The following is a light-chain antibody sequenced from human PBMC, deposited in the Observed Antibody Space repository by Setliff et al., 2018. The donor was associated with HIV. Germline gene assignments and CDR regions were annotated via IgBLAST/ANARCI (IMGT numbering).Light chain of an antibody. CDR3: HQYFSTLWT. CDR1: QSVLSSSNNRNY. CDR2: WAS. J-gene: IGKJ1*01. Sequence: DIVMTQSPDSLAVSLGERATINCKSSQSVLSSSNNRNYLAWYQRKPGQPPKLLIYWASTRESGVPDRFSGSGSGTDFSLSISSLQAEDVAVYYCHQYFSTLWTFGQGTKVDIK. V-gene: IGKV4-1*01.